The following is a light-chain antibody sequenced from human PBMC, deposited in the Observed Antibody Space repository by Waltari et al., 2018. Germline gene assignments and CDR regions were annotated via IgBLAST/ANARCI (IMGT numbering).Light chain of an antibody. V-gene: IGKV1-NL1*01. Sequence: IHLTQSPSSLPPSVGATVPMSCRSSQPFEISLAWFQQKPGKAPRLLIYSVSTLYIGVPSRFRASGSGTDFTLTISGLQPEDFATYYCQQHYSTPRSFGQGTRL. CDR2: SVS. CDR3: QQHYSTPRS. J-gene: IGKJ2*01. CDR1: QPFEIS.